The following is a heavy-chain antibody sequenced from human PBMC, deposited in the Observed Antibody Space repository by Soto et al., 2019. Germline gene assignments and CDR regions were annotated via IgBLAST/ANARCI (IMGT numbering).Heavy chain of an antibody. J-gene: IGHJ4*02. V-gene: IGHV3-23*01. CDR3: AIDSDGGY. Sequence: GGSLRLSCAASGFNFSIYSMIWVRQAPGKGLEWVSGISATTGNTYYTNSVKGRFTISRDNFENTLFLQMNNLRAEDTALYYCAIDSDGGYWGQGTLVTVSS. CDR2: ISATTGNT. D-gene: IGHD2-15*01. CDR1: GFNFSIYS.